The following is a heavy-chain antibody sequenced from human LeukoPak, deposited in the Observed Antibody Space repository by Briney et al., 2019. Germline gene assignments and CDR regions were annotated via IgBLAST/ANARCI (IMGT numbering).Heavy chain of an antibody. D-gene: IGHD6-19*01. J-gene: IGHJ4*02. Sequence: PGGSQRLSCATSGFTFSWSWMSWVRQAPGKGLDWVANINPDGSETNYMDSEKGRFTIARDNAMNSLYLQMNSLSAEDTSLYYCVRGGGSGNHFASWGQGALVTVSS. CDR1: GFTFSWSW. CDR3: VRGGGSGNHFAS. V-gene: IGHV3-7*01. CDR2: INPDGSET.